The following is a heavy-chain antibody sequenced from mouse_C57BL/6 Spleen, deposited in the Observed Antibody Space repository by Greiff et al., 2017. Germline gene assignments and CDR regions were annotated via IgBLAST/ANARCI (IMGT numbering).Heavy chain of an antibody. Sequence: QVQLQQPGAELVKPGASVKLSCKASGYTFTSYWMHWVKQRPGQGLAWIGMIHPNSGSTNYNEKFKSKATLTVDTSSSTAYMQLSSLTSEDSAVYDCARDYGSSYWYVDDWGKGTTVTVSS. CDR3: ARDYGSSYWYVDD. D-gene: IGHD1-1*01. CDR1: GYTFTSYW. J-gene: IGHJ1*03. V-gene: IGHV1-64*01. CDR2: IHPNSGST.